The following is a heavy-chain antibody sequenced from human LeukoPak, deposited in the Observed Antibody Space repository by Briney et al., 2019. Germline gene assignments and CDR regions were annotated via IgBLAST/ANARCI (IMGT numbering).Heavy chain of an antibody. CDR2: IYSSGST. CDR1: GFTVSSNY. D-gene: IGHD2-8*01. CDR3: SRGLNGRDDY. J-gene: IGHJ4*02. Sequence: GGSLRLSCAASGFTVSSNYMSWVRQAPGKGLEWVSVIYSSGSTYYADSVKGRFTISRDNAKDTVYLQMNSLRAEDTAVHYCSRGLNGRDDYWGQGTVVAVSS. V-gene: IGHV3-66*01.